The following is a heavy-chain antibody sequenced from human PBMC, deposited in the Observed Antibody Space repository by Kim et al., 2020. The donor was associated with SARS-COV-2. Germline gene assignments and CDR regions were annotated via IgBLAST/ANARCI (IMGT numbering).Heavy chain of an antibody. V-gene: IGHV3-7*01. Sequence: GGSLRLSCAASGFTFSSYWMSWVRQAPGRGLEWVAEIKEDGGLKYYVDSVKGRFTISRDNAKNSLYLQMNSLRVEDTAVYNCARGGGVGVWGQGTTVTVSS. CDR1: GFTFSSYW. CDR2: IKEDGGLK. D-gene: IGHD1-26*01. CDR3: ARGGGVGV. J-gene: IGHJ6*02.